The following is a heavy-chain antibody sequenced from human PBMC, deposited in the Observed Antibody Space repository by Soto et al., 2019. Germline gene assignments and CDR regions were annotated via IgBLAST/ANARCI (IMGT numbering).Heavy chain of an antibody. CDR2: ISYDGSNK. V-gene: IGHV3-30*18. CDR3: AKDRLLAAAGRYYYYYGMDV. Sequence: GGSLRLSCAASGFTFSSYGMHWVRQAPGKGLEWVAVISYDGSNKYYADSVKGRFTISRDNSKNTLYLQMNSLRAEDTAVYYCAKDRLLAAAGRYYYYYGMDVWGQGTTVTVSS. CDR1: GFTFSSYG. D-gene: IGHD6-13*01. J-gene: IGHJ6*02.